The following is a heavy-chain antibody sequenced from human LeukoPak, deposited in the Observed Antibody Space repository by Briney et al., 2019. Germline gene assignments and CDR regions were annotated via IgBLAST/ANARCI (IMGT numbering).Heavy chain of an antibody. CDR1: GYTFTGYY. CDR2: INPNSGGT. J-gene: IGHJ4*02. CDR3: ARAIYYYGSSGYYYY. D-gene: IGHD3-22*01. Sequence: ASVKVSCKASGYTFTGYYMHWVRQAPGQGLEWMGWINPNSGGTNYAQKFQGRVTMTRDTSISTAYMELSRLRSDDTAVYYCARAIYYYGSSGYYYYWGQGTLVTVSS. V-gene: IGHV1-2*02.